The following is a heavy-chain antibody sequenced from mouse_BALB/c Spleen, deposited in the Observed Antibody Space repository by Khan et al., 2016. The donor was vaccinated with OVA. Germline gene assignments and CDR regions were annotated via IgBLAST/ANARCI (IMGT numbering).Heavy chain of an antibody. J-gene: IGHJ2*01. CDR2: INPSSGYT. Sequence: QIQLVQSGAELARPGASVKMSCKPSGYTFTRYTMHWVKQRPGKGLEWIGYINPSSGYTKYNQKFKDKATLTADKSSSTAYMQLSSLTSEDSAVYYCARTHERWGQGTTLTVSA. V-gene: IGHV1-4*01. CDR1: GYTFTRYT. CDR3: ARTHER.